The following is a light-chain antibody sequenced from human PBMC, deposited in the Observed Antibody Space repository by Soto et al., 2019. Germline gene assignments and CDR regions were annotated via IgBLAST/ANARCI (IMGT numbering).Light chain of an antibody. CDR2: KAS. V-gene: IGKV1-5*03. J-gene: IGKJ5*01. CDR1: QSISSW. CDR3: QQSYITPPIT. Sequence: DIQMTQSPSTLSASVGDRVTITCRASQSISSWLAWYQQKPGKAPKLLIYKASSLESGVPSRFSGSGSGTEFTLTISSLQPDDFATYYCQQSYITPPITFGQGTRLEIK.